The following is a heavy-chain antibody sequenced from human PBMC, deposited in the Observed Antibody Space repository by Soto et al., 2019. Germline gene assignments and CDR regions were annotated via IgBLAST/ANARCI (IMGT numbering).Heavy chain of an antibody. CDR2: IYYSGST. D-gene: IGHD3-22*01. V-gene: IGHV4-59*01. CDR3: ARVSKNLYDSSGYYYYYYYMDV. Sequence: SETLSLTCTVSGGSISSYYWSWIRQPPGKGLEWIGYIYYSGSTNYNPSLKSRVAISVDTSKNQFSLKLSSVTAADTDVYYCARVSKNLYDSSGYYYYYYYMDVWGKGTTVTVSS. J-gene: IGHJ6*03. CDR1: GGSISSYY.